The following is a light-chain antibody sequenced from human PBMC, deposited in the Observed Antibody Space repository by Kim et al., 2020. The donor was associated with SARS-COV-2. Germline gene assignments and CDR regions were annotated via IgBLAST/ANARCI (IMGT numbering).Light chain of an antibody. CDR3: QSYDSSLSGYV. CDR2: SNG. V-gene: IGLV1-40*01. Sequence: QTVTVSCIGSSSNIGAGYDVHWYQHLPTTAPKLLIYSNGNRPSAVPDRFSGSKSGTSASLAITGLQAEDEADYYCQSYDSSLSGYVFGSGTKVTVL. CDR1: SSNIGAGYD. J-gene: IGLJ1*01.